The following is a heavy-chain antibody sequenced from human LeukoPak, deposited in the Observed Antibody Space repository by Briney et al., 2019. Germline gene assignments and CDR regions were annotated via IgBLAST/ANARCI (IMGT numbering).Heavy chain of an antibody. CDR3: ASQNYYGSGSYTLGYFDY. CDR1: GGSISSSSYY. CDR2: IYYSGST. V-gene: IGHV4-39*01. D-gene: IGHD3-10*01. J-gene: IGHJ4*02. Sequence: PSETLSLTCTVSGGSISSSSYYWGWIRQPPGKGLEWIGSIYYSGSTYYNPSLKSRVTISVDTSKNQFSLKLSSVTAADTAVYYCASQNYYGSGSYTLGYFDYWGQGTLVTVSS.